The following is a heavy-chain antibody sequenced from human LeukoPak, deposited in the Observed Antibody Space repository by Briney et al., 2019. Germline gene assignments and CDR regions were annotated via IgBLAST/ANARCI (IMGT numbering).Heavy chain of an antibody. Sequence: GXSLRLSCAASGFTFSSYSMNWVRQAPGKGLEWVSSISSSSSYIYYADSVKGRFTISRDNAKNSLYLQMNSLRAEGTAVYYCARVSSSWYRTIDYWGQGTLVTVSS. V-gene: IGHV3-21*01. J-gene: IGHJ4*02. CDR1: GFTFSSYS. CDR3: ARVSSSWYRTIDY. D-gene: IGHD6-13*01. CDR2: ISSSSSYI.